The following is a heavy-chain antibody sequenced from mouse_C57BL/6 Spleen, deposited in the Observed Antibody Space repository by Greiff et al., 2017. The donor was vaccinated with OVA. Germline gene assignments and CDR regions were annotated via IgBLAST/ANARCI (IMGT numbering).Heavy chain of an antibody. J-gene: IGHJ2*01. V-gene: IGHV5-4*01. CDR3: ASYGNSNY. D-gene: IGHD2-1*01. CDR1: GFTFSSYA. CDR2: ISDGGSYT. Sequence: EVQLVESGGGLVKPGGSLKLSCAASGFTFSSYAMSWVRQTPEKRLEWVATISDGGSYTYYPDNVKGRFTISRDNAKNNLYLQMSHLKSEDTAMYYCASYGNSNYWGQGTTLTVSS.